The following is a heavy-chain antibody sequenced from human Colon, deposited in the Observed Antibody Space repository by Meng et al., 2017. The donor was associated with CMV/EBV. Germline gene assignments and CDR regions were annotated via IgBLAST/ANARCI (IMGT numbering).Heavy chain of an antibody. J-gene: IGHJ6*02. CDR3: ARGAAAAFGYGMDV. CDR1: GFTFSDYY. D-gene: IGHD3-16*01. Sequence: GESLKISCAASGFTFSDYYMSWIRQAPGKGLEWVSYISSSGSTIYYADSVKGRFTISRDNAKNSLYLQMNSLRAEDTAVYYCARGAAAAFGYGMDVWGQGTTVTSP. V-gene: IGHV3-11*01. CDR2: ISSSGSTI.